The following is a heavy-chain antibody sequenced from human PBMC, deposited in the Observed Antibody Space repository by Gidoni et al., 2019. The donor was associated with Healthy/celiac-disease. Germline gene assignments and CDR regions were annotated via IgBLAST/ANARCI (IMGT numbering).Heavy chain of an antibody. CDR3: AKDRVTLGTKSYYGMDV. CDR1: GFTFSSSG. CDR2: ISYDGSNK. D-gene: IGHD2-8*01. Sequence: QVQLVGSGGGVVQPGRSLRLSCAAPGFTFSSSGMHWVRQPPGKGLEWVAVISYDGSNKYYADSVKGRFTISRDNSKNTLYLQMNSLRAEDTAVYYCAKDRVTLGTKSYYGMDVWGQGTTVTVSS. V-gene: IGHV3-30*18. J-gene: IGHJ6*02.